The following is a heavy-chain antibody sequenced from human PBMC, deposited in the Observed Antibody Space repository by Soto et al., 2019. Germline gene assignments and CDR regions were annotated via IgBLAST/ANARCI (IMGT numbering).Heavy chain of an antibody. V-gene: IGHV3-48*01. Sequence: GGSLRLSCAASGFTFSSYSMNWVRQAPGKGLEWVSYISSSSSTRYYADSVRGRLTISRDNAKNLLYLQMNSLRAEVTAVYYCGRERCSSTSCYVYGGWFDPWGQGTLVTVSS. CDR2: ISSSSSTR. J-gene: IGHJ5*02. CDR1: GFTFSSYS. D-gene: IGHD2-2*01. CDR3: GRERCSSTSCYVYGGWFDP.